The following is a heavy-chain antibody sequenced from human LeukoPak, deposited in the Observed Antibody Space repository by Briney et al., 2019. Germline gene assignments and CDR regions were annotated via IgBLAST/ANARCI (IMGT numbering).Heavy chain of an antibody. J-gene: IGHJ5*02. D-gene: IGHD4-17*01. Sequence: GGSLRLSCAASGFTFSGSWMSWVRQAPGKGLEWVATIKHDGSETFHVDSVKGRFTISRDNAKNSLYLQMTSLRAEDTAVYYCAKDMTPYGYLNNWFDPCGQGTLVTVSS. CDR1: GFTFSGSW. V-gene: IGHV3-7*01. CDR3: AKDMTPYGYLNNWFDP. CDR2: IKHDGSET.